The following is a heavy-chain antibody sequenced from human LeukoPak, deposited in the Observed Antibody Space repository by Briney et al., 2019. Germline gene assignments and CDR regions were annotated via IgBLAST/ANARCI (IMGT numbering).Heavy chain of an antibody. V-gene: IGHV3-7*01. D-gene: IGHD2-21*01. CDR2: IEHHGSEK. CDR1: GFTLSSYC. Sequence: GASLRLSCAASGFTLSSYCMTWVRQAPGKGLEWVANIEHHGSEKYYVDSVKGRFTISRDNAKDSLYLQMNSLRAEDTAVYYCARGPFVVINAPDYWGQGTLVTVSS. CDR3: ARGPFVVINAPDY. J-gene: IGHJ4*02.